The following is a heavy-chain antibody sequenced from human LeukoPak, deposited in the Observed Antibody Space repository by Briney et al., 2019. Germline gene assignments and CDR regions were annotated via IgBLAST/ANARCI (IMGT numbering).Heavy chain of an antibody. CDR1: GFTFNRYA. Sequence: GRSLRLSCAAPGFTFNRYAMQWVRQTPGKGLEWVAFIWYDGSNEYYADSVKGRFTVSRDNSKNTLYLQMNSLRAEDTAVYYCAKDERGYYDSSGFFGAIDYWGQGSLVSVPS. D-gene: IGHD3-22*01. V-gene: IGHV3-33*06. J-gene: IGHJ4*02. CDR2: IWYDGSNE. CDR3: AKDERGYYDSSGFFGAIDY.